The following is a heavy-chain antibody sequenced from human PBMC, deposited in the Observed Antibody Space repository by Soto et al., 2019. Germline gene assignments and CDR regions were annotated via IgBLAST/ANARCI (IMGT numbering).Heavy chain of an antibody. V-gene: IGHV1-69*12. D-gene: IGHD2-15*01. CDR2: IIPIFGTA. CDR1: GGTFSSYA. CDR3: ATSRDIVVVVAAYWYFQH. J-gene: IGHJ1*01. Sequence: QVQLVQSGAEVKKPGSSVKVSCKASGGTFSSYAISWVRQAPGQGLEWMGGIIPIFGTANYAQKFQGRVTITADESTSTAYMELSSLRSEDTAVYYCATSRDIVVVVAAYWYFQHWGQGTLVTVSS.